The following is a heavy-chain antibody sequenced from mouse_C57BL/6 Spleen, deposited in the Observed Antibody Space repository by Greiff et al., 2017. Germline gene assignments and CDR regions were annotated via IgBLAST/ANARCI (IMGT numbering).Heavy chain of an antibody. V-gene: IGHV2-2*01. D-gene: IGHD2-3*01. CDR3: ASPIYDGYFYAMDY. J-gene: IGHJ4*01. CDR1: GFSLTSYG. CDR2: IWSGGST. Sequence: QVQLQQSGPGLVQPSQSLSITCTVSGFSLTSYGVHWVRQSPGKGLEWLGVIWSGGSTDYNAAFISRLSISKDNSKSQVFFKMNSLQADDTAIYYCASPIYDGYFYAMDYWGQGTSVTVSS.